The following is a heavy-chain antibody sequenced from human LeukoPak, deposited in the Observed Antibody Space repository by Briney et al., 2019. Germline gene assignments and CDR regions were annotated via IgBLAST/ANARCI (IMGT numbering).Heavy chain of an antibody. CDR2: IYYSGST. Sequence: SETLSLTCTVSSGSVSSSGFYWGWLRQPPGKGLEWIGTIYYSGSTYYNPSLKSRVTISVDTSKNQFSLKLSSVTAADTAVYYCARDNCSSTSCRKKFDNWGQGTLVTVSS. V-gene: IGHV4-39*07. D-gene: IGHD2-2*01. CDR1: SGSVSSSGFY. J-gene: IGHJ4*02. CDR3: ARDNCSSTSCRKKFDN.